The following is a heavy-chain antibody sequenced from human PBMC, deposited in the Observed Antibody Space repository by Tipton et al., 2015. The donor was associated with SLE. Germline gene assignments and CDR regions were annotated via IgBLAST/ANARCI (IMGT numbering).Heavy chain of an antibody. J-gene: IGHJ3*02. V-gene: IGHV4-59*08. Sequence: TLSLTCTVSGGSISSYYWSWIRQPPGKGLEWIGYIYYSGSTNYNPSLKSRVTISVDTSKNQFSLKLSSVTAADTAVYYCARHEYWDDAFDIWGQGTMVTVSS. CDR2: IYYSGST. D-gene: IGHD1-26*01. CDR3: ARHEYWDDAFDI. CDR1: GGSISSYY.